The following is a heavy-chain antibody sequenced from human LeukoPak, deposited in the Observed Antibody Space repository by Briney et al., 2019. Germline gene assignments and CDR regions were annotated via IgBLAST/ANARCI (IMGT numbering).Heavy chain of an antibody. CDR2: ISYDGRNK. D-gene: IGHD4-17*01. CDR1: GFTFSSYG. V-gene: IGHV3-30*03. J-gene: IGHJ4*02. CDR3: ARSEYGDYDFFDY. Sequence: PGGSLRLSCAASGFTFSSYGMHWVRQAPGKGLEWVAVISYDGRNKYYADSVKGRFTISRDNSKNTLYLQMNSLRAEDTAVYYCARSEYGDYDFFDYWGQGTLVTVSS.